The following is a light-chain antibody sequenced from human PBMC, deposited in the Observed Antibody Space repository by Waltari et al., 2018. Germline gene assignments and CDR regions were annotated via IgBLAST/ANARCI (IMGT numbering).Light chain of an antibody. V-gene: IGKV3-15*01. Sequence: EILMTPSPGPLPVSPGDTVPLPCRASQSVNTNLAWYQQKPGQAPRLLIYGASNRATGTPARFSGSGSGTEFSLAISGLQSEDFAVYYCQQYNDWPPITFGQGTRLEIK. CDR2: GAS. CDR3: QQYNDWPPIT. J-gene: IGKJ5*01. CDR1: QSVNTN.